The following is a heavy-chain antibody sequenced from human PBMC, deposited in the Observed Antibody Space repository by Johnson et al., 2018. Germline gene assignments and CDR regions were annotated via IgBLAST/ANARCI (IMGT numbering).Heavy chain of an antibody. CDR2: TYYSATT. CDR1: GDSISSYY. V-gene: IGHV4-59*01. Sequence: QVQLQESGPGLVKPSETLTLTCTVSGDSISSYYWSWIRQPPGKGLEWIGYTYYSATTKYNPSPKSRVTISVETSTKQFSLRLISVTAADTAVYYCASGRGGNYYGLDVWGQGTTVTVSS. CDR3: ASGRGGNYYGLDV. J-gene: IGHJ6*02. D-gene: IGHD3-16*01.